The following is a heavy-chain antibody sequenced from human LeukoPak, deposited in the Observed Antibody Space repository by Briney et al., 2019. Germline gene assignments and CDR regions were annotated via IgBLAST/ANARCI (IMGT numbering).Heavy chain of an antibody. V-gene: IGHV3-21*01. CDR2: ISSSSSYI. Sequence: PGGSLRLSCAASGFTFSSYEMNWVRQAPGKGLEWVSSISSSSSYIYYADSVKGRFTISRDNAKNSLYLQMNSLRAEDTAVYYCARDYDSNSNFDYWGQGTLVTVSS. CDR1: GFTFSSYE. CDR3: ARDYDSNSNFDY. J-gene: IGHJ4*02. D-gene: IGHD4-11*01.